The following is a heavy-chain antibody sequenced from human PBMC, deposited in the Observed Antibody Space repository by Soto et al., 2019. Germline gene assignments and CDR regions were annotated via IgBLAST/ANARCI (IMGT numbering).Heavy chain of an antibody. CDR2: IYSTGST. D-gene: IGHD3-3*01. CDR3: ARVWSTSLKWFDP. V-gene: IGHV4-61*01. CDR1: SGSIRSGSYY. Sequence: SETLSLTCSVSSGSIRSGSYYWSWIRQPPGRGLEWIGYIYSTGSTSYSPSLRGRVTISIDTSRNQFSLNLASLTAADTAVYSCARVWSTSLKWFDPWGQGTLVTVSS. J-gene: IGHJ5*02.